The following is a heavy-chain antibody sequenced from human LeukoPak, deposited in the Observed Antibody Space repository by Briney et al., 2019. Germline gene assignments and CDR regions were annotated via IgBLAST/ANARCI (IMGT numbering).Heavy chain of an antibody. CDR3: ARVGIQLWLGYYYMDV. CDR2: INHSGST. CDR1: GGSFSGYY. D-gene: IGHD5-18*01. J-gene: IGHJ6*03. Sequence: SETLSLTCAVYGGSFSGYYWSWIRQPPGKGLELIGEINHSGSTNYNPSLKSRVTISVDTSKNQFSLKLSSVTAADTAVYYCARVGIQLWLGYYYMDVWGKGTTVTVSS. V-gene: IGHV4-34*01.